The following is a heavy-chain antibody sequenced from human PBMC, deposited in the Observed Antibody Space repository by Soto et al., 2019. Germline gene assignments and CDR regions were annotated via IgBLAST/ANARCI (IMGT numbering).Heavy chain of an antibody. CDR2: INPDGSST. D-gene: IGHD2-2*01. Sequence: EVQLVESGGVLVLPGGSLRLSCAASGFTFNNYWMHWVRQVPGKGLVWVSRINPDGSSTNYADSVKGRFTISRDNAKNTLYLQMNSLRADDTAVYYCASSKDQAYWGQGTLVTVSS. CDR3: ASSKDQAY. V-gene: IGHV3-74*01. J-gene: IGHJ4*02. CDR1: GFTFNNYW.